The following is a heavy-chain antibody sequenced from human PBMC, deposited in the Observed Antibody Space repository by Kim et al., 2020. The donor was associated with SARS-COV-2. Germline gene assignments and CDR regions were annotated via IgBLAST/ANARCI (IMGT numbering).Heavy chain of an antibody. V-gene: IGHV3-33*08. J-gene: IGHJ6*02. CDR2: IWYDGSNK. CDR3: ARDNRVGHDYVWGSYRYFYYGMDV. Sequence: GGSLRLSCAASGFTFSSYGMHWVRQAPGKGLEWVAVIWYDGSNKYYADSVKGRFTISRDNSKNTLYLQMNSLRAEDTAVYYCARDNRVGHDYVWGSYRYFYYGMDVWGQGTTVTVSS. D-gene: IGHD3-16*02. CDR1: GFTFSSYG.